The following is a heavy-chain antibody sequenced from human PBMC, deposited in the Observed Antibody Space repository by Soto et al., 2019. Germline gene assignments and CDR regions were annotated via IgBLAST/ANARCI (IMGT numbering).Heavy chain of an antibody. CDR3: AKDGTTTGIHYYAMDV. CDR2: IGRGGDT. V-gene: IGHV3-23*01. J-gene: IGHJ6*02. CDR1: GFTLTSYG. Sequence: GGSLRLSCEVSGFTLTSYGMNWVRQAPDKGLEWVSTIGRGGDTYYADSVKGRFTISRENSKNTLFLQMNSLRAEDTALYFCAKDGTTTGIHYYAMDVWGQGTTVTVSS. D-gene: IGHD1-1*01.